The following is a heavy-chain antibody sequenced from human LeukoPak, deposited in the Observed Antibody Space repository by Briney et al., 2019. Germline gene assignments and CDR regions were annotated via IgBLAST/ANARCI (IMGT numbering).Heavy chain of an antibody. CDR2: IIPIFGTA. D-gene: IGHD4-17*01. CDR3: ARQYTVTTALGLLRWFDP. J-gene: IGHJ5*02. V-gene: IGHV1-69*13. Sequence: SVKVSCKASGGTFSSYAISWVRQAPGQGLEWMGGIIPIFGTANYAQKFQGRVTITADESTSTAYMELSSLRSEDTAVYYCARQYTVTTALGLLRWFDPWGQGTLVTVSS. CDR1: GGTFSSYA.